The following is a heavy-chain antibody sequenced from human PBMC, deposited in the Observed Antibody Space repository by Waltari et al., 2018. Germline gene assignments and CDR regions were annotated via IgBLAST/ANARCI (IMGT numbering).Heavy chain of an antibody. CDR1: GYTFTSYD. D-gene: IGHD6-13*01. CDR3: ARVKTRRGYSSWGWFDP. V-gene: IGHV1-8*03. CDR2: MNPNSGNT. Sequence: QVQLVQSGAEVKKPGASVKVSCKASGYTFTSYDINWVRKAPGQGLEWKGWMNPNSGNTGYAQKFQGRVTITRNTSISTAYMELSSLRSEDTAVYYCARVKTRRGYSSWGWFDPWGQGTLVTVSS. J-gene: IGHJ5*02.